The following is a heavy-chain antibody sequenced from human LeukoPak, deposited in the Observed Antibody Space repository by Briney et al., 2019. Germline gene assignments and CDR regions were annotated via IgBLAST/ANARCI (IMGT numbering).Heavy chain of an antibody. CDR1: GFTFSSYA. D-gene: IGHD6-13*01. Sequence: GGSLRLSCAASGFTFSSYAMSWVRQAPGKGLEWVSAISGSGGSTYYADSVKGRFTISRDNSKNTLYLQMNSLRAEDTAVYYCAKGYSSSWHSRTYYYYYMDVWGKGTTVTVSS. CDR2: ISGSGGST. J-gene: IGHJ6*03. CDR3: AKGYSSSWHSRTYYYYYMDV. V-gene: IGHV3-23*01.